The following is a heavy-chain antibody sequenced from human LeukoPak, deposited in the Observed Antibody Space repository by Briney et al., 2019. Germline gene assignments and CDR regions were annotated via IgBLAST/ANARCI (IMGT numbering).Heavy chain of an antibody. CDR2: VNRDGSET. CDR1: GFALSSHW. V-gene: IGHV3-7*03. Sequence: PGGSLRLSCAASGFALSSHWMTWVRQVPGRGPEWVANVNRDGSETYYLDSVKGRFTISRDNSKDTLFLQMHSLRPGDTAVYYCVREDTPATANYWGQGTLVTISS. D-gene: IGHD2-21*02. CDR3: VREDTPATANY. J-gene: IGHJ4*02.